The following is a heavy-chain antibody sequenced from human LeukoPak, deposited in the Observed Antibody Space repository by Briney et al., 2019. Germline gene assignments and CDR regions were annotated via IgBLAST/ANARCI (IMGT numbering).Heavy chain of an antibody. V-gene: IGHV1-18*01. J-gene: IGHJ3*02. Sequence: GASVKVSCKTSGYTFRSSGISWVRQAPGRGLEWMGWISGVNGDIHPAQRFQDRVTLTTDTSTSTTCMELRSLRSDDTAVYYCARRSKRITMIVVANDAFDIWGQGTMVTVSS. CDR3: ARRSKRITMIVVANDAFDI. D-gene: IGHD3-22*01. CDR2: ISGVNGDI. CDR1: GYTFRSSG.